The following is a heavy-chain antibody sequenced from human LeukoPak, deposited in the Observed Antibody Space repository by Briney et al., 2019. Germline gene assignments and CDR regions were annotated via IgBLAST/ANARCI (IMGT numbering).Heavy chain of an antibody. Sequence: PSETLSLTCTVSGGSISSYYWSWIRQPPGKGLEWIGYIYYSGSTNYNPSLKSRVTISVDTSKNQFSLKLSSVTAADMAVYYCARRLTGYSSSWYSGYWYFDLWGRGTLVTVSS. CDR3: ARRLTGYSSSWYSGYWYFDL. D-gene: IGHD6-13*01. J-gene: IGHJ2*01. V-gene: IGHV4-59*08. CDR1: GGSISSYY. CDR2: IYYSGST.